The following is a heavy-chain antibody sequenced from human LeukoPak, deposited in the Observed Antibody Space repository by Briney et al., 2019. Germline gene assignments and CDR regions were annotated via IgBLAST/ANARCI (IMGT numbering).Heavy chain of an antibody. Sequence: GRSLRLSCAASGFTFSTYAMSWVRQAPGKGLEWVSAISDSGGATYYADSVKGRFTISRDNSKNTLYLQMNSLRAEDTAVYYCAKDGGYCSGTSCYWDYWGQGTLVTVSS. CDR2: ISDSGGAT. D-gene: IGHD2-2*01. CDR3: AKDGGYCSGTSCYWDY. J-gene: IGHJ4*02. V-gene: IGHV3-23*01. CDR1: GFTFSTYA.